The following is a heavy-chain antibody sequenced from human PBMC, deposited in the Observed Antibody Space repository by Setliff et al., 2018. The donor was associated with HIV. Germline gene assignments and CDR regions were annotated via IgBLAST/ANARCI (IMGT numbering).Heavy chain of an antibody. D-gene: IGHD3-10*01. J-gene: IGHJ5*02. CDR1: GGSISSDN. V-gene: IGHV3-23*01. Sequence: ETLSLTCAVSGGSISSDNWWTWVRQAPGKGLEWVSAISGSGGSTYYADSVKGRFTISRDNSKNTLYLQMNSLRAEDTAVYYCAKDPTSRISGIFLPWGQGTLVTVSS. CDR3: AKDPTSRISGIFLP. CDR2: ISGSGGST.